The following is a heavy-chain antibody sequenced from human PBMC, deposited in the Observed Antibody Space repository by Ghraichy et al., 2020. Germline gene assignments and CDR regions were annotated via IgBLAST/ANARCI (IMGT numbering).Heavy chain of an antibody. Sequence: GGSLRLSCAASGFTFSSYGMHWVRQAPGKGLEWVAVIWYDGSNKYYADSVKGRFTISRDNSKNTLYLQMNSLRAEDTAVYYCARDSRTVTNYYYYGMDVWGQGTTVTVSS. J-gene: IGHJ6*02. CDR3: ARDSRTVTNYYYYGMDV. CDR2: IWYDGSNK. V-gene: IGHV3-33*08. CDR1: GFTFSSYG. D-gene: IGHD4-11*01.